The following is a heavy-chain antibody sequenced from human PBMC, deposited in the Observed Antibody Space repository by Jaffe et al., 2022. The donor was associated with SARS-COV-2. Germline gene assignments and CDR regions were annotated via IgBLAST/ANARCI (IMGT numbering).Heavy chain of an antibody. CDR1: GGSISSYY. J-gene: IGHJ3*02. CDR3: ARVGYYYDSSGSQGDAFDI. V-gene: IGHV4-59*01. Sequence: QVQLQESGPGLVKPSQTLSLTCTVSGGSISSYYWSWIRQPPGKGLEWIGYIYYSGSTNYNPSLKSRVTISVDTSKNQFSLKLSSVTAADTAVYYCARVGYYYDSSGSQGDAFDIWGQGTMVTVSS. CDR2: IYYSGST. D-gene: IGHD3-22*01.